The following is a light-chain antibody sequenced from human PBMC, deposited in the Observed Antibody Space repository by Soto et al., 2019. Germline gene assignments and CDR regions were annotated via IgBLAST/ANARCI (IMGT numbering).Light chain of an antibody. J-gene: IGKJ4*01. CDR2: VAS. CDR3: QQSIITPQT. V-gene: IGKV1-39*01. CDR1: QSINNY. Sequence: DIQMTQSASSLSASVGDSVTITCRASQSINNYLSWYQQKPGKDPKLLINVASTLQGGVPSRFTGSGSGTEFTLAISSLQPENSPTYYCQQSIITPQTFGGGTKV.